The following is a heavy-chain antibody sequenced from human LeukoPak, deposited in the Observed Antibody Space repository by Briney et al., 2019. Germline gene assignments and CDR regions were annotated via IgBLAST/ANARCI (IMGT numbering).Heavy chain of an antibody. CDR1: GDSFSGHY. CDR2: ITDGERT. J-gene: IGHJ4*02. Sequence: SETLSLTCAVYGDSFSGHYWSWIRQPPGKGLEWIGAITDGERTSYSPSLKSRATISVVPSQRPFSLELDSVPAADTAIYYCVRRSRVAMPNALDLISDFWGQGTVVTVSS. V-gene: IGHV4-34*01. CDR3: VRRSRVAMPNALDLISDF. D-gene: IGHD6-13*01.